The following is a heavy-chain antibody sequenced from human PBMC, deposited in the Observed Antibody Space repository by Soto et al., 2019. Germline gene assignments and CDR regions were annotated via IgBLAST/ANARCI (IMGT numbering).Heavy chain of an antibody. CDR1: GGSISSGGYY. CDR3: ARRHRGGVAFDI. Sequence: SETLSLTCTVSGGSISSGGYYWSWIRQHPGKGLEWIGYIYYSGSTYYNPSLKSRVTISVDTSKNQFSLKLSSVTAADTAVYYCARRHRGGVAFDIWGQATMVTVSS. CDR2: IYYSGST. D-gene: IGHD3-10*01. V-gene: IGHV4-31*03. J-gene: IGHJ3*02.